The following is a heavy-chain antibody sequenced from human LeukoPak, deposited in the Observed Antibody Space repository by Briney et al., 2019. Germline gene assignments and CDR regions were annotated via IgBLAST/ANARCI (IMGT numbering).Heavy chain of an antibody. CDR2: IIPIFGTA. CDR3: ARDLGYCSGGSCYDFDY. Sequence: GSSVKVSCKASGGTFSSYAISWVRQAPGQGLEWMGGIIPIFGTANYAQKFQGRVTITADESTSTAYMELSSLRSEDTDVYYCARDLGYCSGGSCYDFDYWGQGTLVTVSS. D-gene: IGHD2-15*01. J-gene: IGHJ4*02. V-gene: IGHV1-69*01. CDR1: GGTFSSYA.